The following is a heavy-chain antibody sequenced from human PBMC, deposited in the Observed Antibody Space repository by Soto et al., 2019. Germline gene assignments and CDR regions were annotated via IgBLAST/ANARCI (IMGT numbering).Heavy chain of an antibody. CDR1: EGTFNSYA. CDR3: ASGASRWYPYFFDS. D-gene: IGHD6-13*01. Sequence: AQVVQSGAEVRKPGSSVKLSCKASEGTFNSYAIAWVRQAPGQGLEWMGGIIPYYNTLNYAQKFQDRVTVTADDSTNTVYMELSSLRSDDTAVYFCASGASRWYPYFFDSWAQGTLVTVSS. V-gene: IGHV1-69*01. CDR2: IIPYYNTL. J-gene: IGHJ4*02.